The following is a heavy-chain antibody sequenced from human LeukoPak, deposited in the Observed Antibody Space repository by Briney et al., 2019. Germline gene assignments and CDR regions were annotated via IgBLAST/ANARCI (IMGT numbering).Heavy chain of an antibody. CDR3: ARLAQMTTVTTDPWSL. J-gene: IGHJ4*02. D-gene: IGHD4-17*01. CDR2: IYPGDSDT. CDR1: GYSFTSYW. V-gene: IGHV5-51*01. Sequence: GESLKISCKGSGYSFTSYWIGWVRQMPGKGLEWMGIIYPGDSDTRYSPSFQGQVTISADKSISTAYLQWSSLKASDTAMYYCARLAQMTTVTTDPWSLWGQGTLVTVSS.